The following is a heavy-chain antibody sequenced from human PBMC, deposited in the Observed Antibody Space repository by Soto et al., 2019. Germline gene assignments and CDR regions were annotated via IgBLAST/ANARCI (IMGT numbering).Heavy chain of an antibody. J-gene: IGHJ4*02. Sequence: EVQLVESGGGLVQPGGSLRLSCAASGFTFSSHWMHWVRQAPGKGLVWVSRIRDDGGTTNYADSVKGRFTISRDNAKNTLYLHMNSLRAEDTAVYYCARDAVLGSGSNDYWGQGTLVTVSS. CDR2: IRDDGGTT. D-gene: IGHD3-10*01. CDR3: ARDAVLGSGSNDY. CDR1: GFTFSSHW. V-gene: IGHV3-74*01.